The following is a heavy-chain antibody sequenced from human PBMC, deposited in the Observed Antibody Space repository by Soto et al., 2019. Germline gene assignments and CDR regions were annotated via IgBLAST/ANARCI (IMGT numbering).Heavy chain of an antibody. Sequence: PVESLKISCKGSGYIFTNYWICCFLQMPGKGLEWMGIIYPDDSDIRYSPSFQGQVTISADKSITTAYLQWSSLKASDTAMYYCARRPSHYYGMDVWGQGTTVTVSS. CDR1: GYIFTNYW. J-gene: IGHJ6*02. D-gene: IGHD6-6*01. V-gene: IGHV5-51*03. CDR3: ARRPSHYYGMDV. CDR2: IYPDDSDI.